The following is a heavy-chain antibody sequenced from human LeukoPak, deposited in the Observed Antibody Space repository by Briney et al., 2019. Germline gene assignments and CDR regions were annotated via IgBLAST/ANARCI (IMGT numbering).Heavy chain of an antibody. J-gene: IGHJ3*02. D-gene: IGHD6-19*01. CDR1: GGSISSSNW. Sequence: SGTLSLTCAVSGGSISSSNWWSWVRQPPGKGLEWIGEIYHSGSTSYNPSLESRVTISVDTSKNQFSLKLSSVTAADTAVYYCARDSGYRSSGWYGDAFDIWGQGTMVTVSS. CDR3: ARDSGYRSSGWYGDAFDI. V-gene: IGHV4-4*02. CDR2: IYHSGST.